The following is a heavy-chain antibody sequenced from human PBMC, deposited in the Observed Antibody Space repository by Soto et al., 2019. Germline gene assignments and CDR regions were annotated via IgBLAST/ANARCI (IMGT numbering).Heavy chain of an antibody. Sequence: EVQLLESGGGLVQPGGSLRLSCAASGFTFSSYAMRWVRQAPVKGLEWVSAISGSGGSTYYADSVKGRFTISRDNSKNTRYLQMNSLRAEDTAVYYCASRGSGSYYDYWGQGTLVTVSS. CDR3: ASRGSGSYYDY. V-gene: IGHV3-23*01. CDR1: GFTFSSYA. CDR2: ISGSGGST. D-gene: IGHD1-26*01. J-gene: IGHJ4*02.